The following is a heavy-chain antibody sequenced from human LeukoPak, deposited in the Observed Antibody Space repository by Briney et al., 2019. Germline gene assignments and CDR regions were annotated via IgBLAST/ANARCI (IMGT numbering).Heavy chain of an antibody. CDR1: GGTFSNYG. V-gene: IGHV1-18*01. CDR3: ARGPAQLVVRGDY. J-gene: IGHJ4*02. Sequence: ASVKVSRKAAGGTFSNYGISWGRQAPGQGREWMGWIIAYNGNTKYAQTFQGRVTMTTDTSTTTAYMALRSLRSDDTAVYYCARGPAQLVVRGDYWGQGPLVTVSS. D-gene: IGHD6-13*01. CDR2: IIAYNGNT.